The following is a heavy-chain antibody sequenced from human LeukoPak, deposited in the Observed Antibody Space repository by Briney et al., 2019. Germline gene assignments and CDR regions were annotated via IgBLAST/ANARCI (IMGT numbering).Heavy chain of an antibody. V-gene: IGHV4-59*01. D-gene: IGHD4-23*01. J-gene: IGHJ4*02. CDR1: GGSISSYY. CDR3: ARGTKILQNRNGFWYGGKKNPPHYYFDY. CDR2: IYYSGST. Sequence: SETLSLTCTVSGGSISSYYWSWIRQPPGKGLEWIGYIYYSGSTNYNPSLKSRVTISVDTSKNQFSLKLSSVTAADTAVYYCARGTKILQNRNGFWYGGKKNPPHYYFDYWGQGTLVTVSS.